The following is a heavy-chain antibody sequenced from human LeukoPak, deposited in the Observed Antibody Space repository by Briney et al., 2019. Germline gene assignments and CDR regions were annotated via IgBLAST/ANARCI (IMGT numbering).Heavy chain of an antibody. D-gene: IGHD4-23*01. CDR3: AKETYGGNSWWFDP. CDR2: ISGSGGST. Sequence: GGSLRFSCAASGFTFSSYAMSWVRQAPGKGLEWVSAISGSGGSTYYADSVKGRFTISRDNSKNMLYLQMNSLRAEDTAVYYFAKETYGGNSWWFDPWGQGTLVTVSS. CDR1: GFTFSSYA. J-gene: IGHJ5*02. V-gene: IGHV3-23*01.